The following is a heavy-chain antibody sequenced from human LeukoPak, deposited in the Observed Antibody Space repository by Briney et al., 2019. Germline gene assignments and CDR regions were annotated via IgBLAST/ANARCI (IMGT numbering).Heavy chain of an antibody. CDR1: GFTFSSYW. V-gene: IGHV3-7*01. CDR3: AREWSLSGYYFDY. CDR2: IKQDGSEK. J-gene: IGHJ4*02. Sequence: GGSLRLSCAASGFTFSSYWMSWVRQAPGKGLEWVANIKQDGSEKYYVDSVKGRFTISRDNAKNSLYLQMNSLRAEDTAVYYCAREWSLSGYYFDYWGQGTLVTVSS. D-gene: IGHD3-22*01.